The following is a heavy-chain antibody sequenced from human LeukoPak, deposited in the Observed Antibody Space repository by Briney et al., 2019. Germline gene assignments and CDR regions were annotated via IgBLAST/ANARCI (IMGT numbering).Heavy chain of an antibody. Sequence: GASVKVSCKASGYSFISYAVHWVRQAPGQRLEWMGWINAGNGNTKYSQKFQGRVTITRDTSASTAYMELSSLRSEDTAVYYCARVLGRIAVAGTLGYWGQGTLVTVSS. V-gene: IGHV1-3*01. CDR3: ARVLGRIAVAGTLGY. D-gene: IGHD6-19*01. CDR2: INAGNGNT. CDR1: GYSFISYA. J-gene: IGHJ4*02.